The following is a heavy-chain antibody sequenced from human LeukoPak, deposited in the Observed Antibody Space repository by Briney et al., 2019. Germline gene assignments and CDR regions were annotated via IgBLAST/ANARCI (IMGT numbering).Heavy chain of an antibody. Sequence: PGGSLRLSCAASGFTFSSYDIHWVRQATGKGLEWVSGIGTAGEIYYPGSVKGRFTISRENAKNSLYLQMNSLRAGDTAVYYCARDGTPNYSSGWVYMDVWGKGTTVTISS. J-gene: IGHJ6*03. CDR1: GFTFSSYD. D-gene: IGHD6-25*01. CDR3: ARDGTPNYSSGWVYMDV. V-gene: IGHV3-13*01. CDR2: IGTAGEI.